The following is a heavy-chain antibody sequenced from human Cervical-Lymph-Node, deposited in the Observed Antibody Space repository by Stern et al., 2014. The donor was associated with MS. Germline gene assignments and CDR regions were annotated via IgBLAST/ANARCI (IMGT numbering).Heavy chain of an antibody. CDR1: GFAFSSYS. V-gene: IGHV3-21*01. CDR3: ARGDRGPATLLFFQH. J-gene: IGHJ1*01. CDR2: IDRSSGYI. Sequence: EVQLVESGGGLVKPGGSLRLSCAASGFAFSSYSMNWVRQAPGKGLEWVSSIDRSSGYINYADSLKGRFTISRDNAKNSLFLQMDSLRAEDTAVYYCARGDRGPATLLFFQHWGQGTLLTVSS. D-gene: IGHD2-15*01.